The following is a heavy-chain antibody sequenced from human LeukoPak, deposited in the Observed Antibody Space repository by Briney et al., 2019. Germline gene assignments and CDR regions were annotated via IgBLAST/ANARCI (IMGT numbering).Heavy chain of an antibody. CDR1: AFTFNTYW. J-gene: IGHJ4*02. Sequence: TGGSLRLSCAASAFTFNTYWMHWVRQVPGRGLEWVSRINGDESSTNYADSVKGRFTISRDNAKDTLYLHMNSLTAEDTAVYYCVRGAKWAYYFDYWGQGTLVTVSS. CDR3: VRGAKWAYYFDY. CDR2: INGDESST. V-gene: IGHV3-74*01. D-gene: IGHD1-26*01.